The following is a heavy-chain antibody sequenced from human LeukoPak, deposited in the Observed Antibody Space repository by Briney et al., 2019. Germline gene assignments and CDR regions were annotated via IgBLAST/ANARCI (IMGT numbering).Heavy chain of an antibody. V-gene: IGHV4-59*11. D-gene: IGHD2-21*02. CDR2: IYYTGTT. J-gene: IGHJ3*02. CDR3: ARLLNNDNAGDPDTFDM. Sequence: RPSETLSLTCTVSGGSISSHYWSWIRQSPERGLEWIGFIYYTGTTRYNPSLRGRVTMSVDSSRNHFSLKLTSMTAADTALYYCARLLNNDNAGDPDTFDMWGQGTMVTVSS. CDR1: GGSISSHY.